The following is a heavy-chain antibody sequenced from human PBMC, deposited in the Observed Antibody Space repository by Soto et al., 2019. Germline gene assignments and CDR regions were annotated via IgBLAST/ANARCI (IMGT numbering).Heavy chain of an antibody. D-gene: IGHD2-21*01. V-gene: IGHV4-30-2*01. J-gene: IGHJ5*02. CDR3: ATLPPRIVVSLLPIPT. CDR2: IYHSGST. CDR1: GGSISSGGYS. Sequence: NPSETLSLTCAVSGGSISSGGYSWSWIRQPPGKGLEWIGYIYHSGSTYYNPSLKSRVTISVDRSKNQFSLKLSSVTAADTAVYYCATLPPRIVVSLLPIPTWGQGILVTVSS.